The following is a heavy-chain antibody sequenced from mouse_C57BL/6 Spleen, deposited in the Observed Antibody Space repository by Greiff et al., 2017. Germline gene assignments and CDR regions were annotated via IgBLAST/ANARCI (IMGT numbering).Heavy chain of an antibody. CDR2: IDPEDGET. CDR1: GFNIKDYY. V-gene: IGHV14-2*01. CDR3: ALYYGSSPYWYFDV. D-gene: IGHD1-1*01. J-gene: IGHJ1*03. Sequence: EVKLMESGAELVKPGASVKLSCTASGFNIKDYYMHWVKQRTEQGLEWIGRIDPEDGETKYAPKFQGKATITADTSSNTAYLQLSSLTSEDTAVYYCALYYGSSPYWYFDVWGTGTTVTVSS.